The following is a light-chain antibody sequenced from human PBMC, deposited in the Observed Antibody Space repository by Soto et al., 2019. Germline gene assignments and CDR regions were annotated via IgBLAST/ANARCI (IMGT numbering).Light chain of an antibody. J-gene: IGKJ1*01. V-gene: IGKV3-20*01. CDR1: PSVSSSS. Sequence: EIVFTQSPGTLSLSPGDIATLSCRASPSVSSSSLAWYQQKPGQAPRLLIYGASSRATGIPDRFSGSGSGTDFTLTISRLEPEDFEVYYCQQYGSSPRTFGQGTKVEIK. CDR2: GAS. CDR3: QQYGSSPRT.